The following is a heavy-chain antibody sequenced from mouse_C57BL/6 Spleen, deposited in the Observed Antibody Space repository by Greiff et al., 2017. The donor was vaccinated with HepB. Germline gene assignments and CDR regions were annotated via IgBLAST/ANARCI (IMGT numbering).Heavy chain of an antibody. CDR2: IDPETGGT. D-gene: IGHD1-1*01. CDR3: TRGKITTVVGFDY. J-gene: IGHJ2*01. Sequence: VQLQQPGAELVRPGASVTLSCKASGYTFTDYEMHWVKQTPVHGLEWIGAIDPETGGTAYNQKFKGKAILTADKSSSTAYMELRSLTSEDSAVYYCTRGKITTVVGFDYWGQGTTLTVSS. V-gene: IGHV1-15*01. CDR1: GYTFTDYE.